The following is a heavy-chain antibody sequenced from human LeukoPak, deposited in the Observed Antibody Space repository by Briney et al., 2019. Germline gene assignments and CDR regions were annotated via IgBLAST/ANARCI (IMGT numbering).Heavy chain of an antibody. J-gene: IGHJ4*02. V-gene: IGHV1-69*13. CDR1: GGTFSSYA. CDR2: IILIFGTA. D-gene: IGHD3-3*01. Sequence: ASVTVSCKASGGTFSSYAISWVRQAPGQGLEWMGGIILIFGTANYAQKFQGRVTITADESTSTAYMELSSLRSEDTAVYYCAASITIFGVVIMAPTAFDYWGQGTLVTVSS. CDR3: AASITIFGVVIMAPTAFDY.